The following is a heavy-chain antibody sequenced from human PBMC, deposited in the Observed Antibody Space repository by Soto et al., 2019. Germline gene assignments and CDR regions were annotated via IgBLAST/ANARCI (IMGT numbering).Heavy chain of an antibody. J-gene: IGHJ4*02. CDR2: IYYSGST. Sequence: PSETLSLTCTVSGGSVSSSGNYWGWIRQPPGKGLEWIGSIYYSGSTYYNPSLKSRVTTSVDTSKNQFSLKLSSVTAADTAVYYCARQDYGDQHLDYSGKGTLVTVSS. V-gene: IGHV4-39*01. D-gene: IGHD4-17*01. CDR1: GGSVSSSGNY. CDR3: ARQDYGDQHLDY.